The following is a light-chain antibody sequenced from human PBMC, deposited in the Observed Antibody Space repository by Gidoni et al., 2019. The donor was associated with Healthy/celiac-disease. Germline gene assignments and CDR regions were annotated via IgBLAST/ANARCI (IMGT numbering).Light chain of an antibody. CDR1: SSNIGSNT. Sequence: QSVLTQPPSASGTPGQRVTISFSGSSSNIGSNTVNWYQPLPGTAPNLHIYSNKQRPSGGPDRCSGSKSGTSASLAISGLQSEDEADYYCAAWDDSLNVWVFGGGTKLTVL. CDR2: SNK. V-gene: IGLV1-44*01. CDR3: AAWDDSLNVWV. J-gene: IGLJ3*02.